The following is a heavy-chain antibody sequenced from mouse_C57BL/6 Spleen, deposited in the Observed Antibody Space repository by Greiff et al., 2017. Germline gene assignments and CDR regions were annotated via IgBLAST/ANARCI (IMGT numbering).Heavy chain of an antibody. Sequence: VQLQQSGAELVKPGASVKLSCKASGYTFTSYWMQWVKQRPGQGLEWIGEIDPSDSYTNYNQKFKGKATLTVDTSSSTAYMQLSSLTSEDSAVYYCAVIDYCYERNFDDWGQGTTLTVSS. J-gene: IGHJ2*01. V-gene: IGHV1-50*01. CDR2: IDPSDSYT. CDR1: GYTFTSYW. D-gene: IGHD2-12*01. CDR3: AVIDYCYERNFDD.